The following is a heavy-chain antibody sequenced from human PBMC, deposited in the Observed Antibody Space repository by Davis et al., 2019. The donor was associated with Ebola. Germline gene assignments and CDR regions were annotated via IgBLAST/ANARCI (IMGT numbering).Heavy chain of an antibody. CDR1: GFTFSSYE. CDR3: ARDYGDYYYGMDV. D-gene: IGHD4-17*01. Sequence: PGGSLRLSCAASGFTFSSYEMNWVRQAPGKGLEWVSYISSSGSTIYYADSVKGRFTISRDNSKNTLYLQMNSLRAEDTAVYYCARDYGDYYYGMDVWGQGTTVTVSS. J-gene: IGHJ6*02. V-gene: IGHV3-48*03. CDR2: ISSSGSTI.